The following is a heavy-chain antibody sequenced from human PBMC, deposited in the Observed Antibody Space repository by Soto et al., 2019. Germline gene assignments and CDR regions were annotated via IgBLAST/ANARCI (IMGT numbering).Heavy chain of an antibody. V-gene: IGHV3-30*18. CDR2: ISYDGSNK. D-gene: IGHD3-3*01. J-gene: IGHJ6*02. CDR1: GFTFSSYG. CDR3: AKIEYSVLRFLEWERYYYGMAV. Sequence: GGSLRLSCSASGFTFSSYGMHWVRQAPGKGLEWVAVISYDGSNKYYADSVKGRFTISRDNSKNTLYLQMNSLRAEDTAVYYCAKIEYSVLRFLEWERYYYGMAVWGQGTTVTVSS.